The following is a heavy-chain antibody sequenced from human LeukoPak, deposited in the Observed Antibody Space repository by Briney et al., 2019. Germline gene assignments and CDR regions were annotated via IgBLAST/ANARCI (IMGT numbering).Heavy chain of an antibody. V-gene: IGHV3-30*03. J-gene: IGHJ4*02. D-gene: IGHD3-10*01. CDR1: GFTFSSYS. CDR3: ARDYGSGSPPFDY. CDR2: ISYDGSNK. Sequence: PGGSLRLSCAASGFTFSSYSMNWVRQAPGKGLEWVAVISYDGSNKYYADSVKGRFTISRDNSKNTLYLQMNSLRAEDTAVYYCARDYGSGSPPFDYWGQGTLVTVSS.